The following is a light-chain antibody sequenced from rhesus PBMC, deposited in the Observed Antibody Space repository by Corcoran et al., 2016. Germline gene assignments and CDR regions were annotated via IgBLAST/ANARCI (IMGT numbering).Light chain of an antibody. Sequence: EIVMAQSPATLALSPGERATLSCRASHSVSSDLAWYQQGPGQPPRLLIYGASNRATGTPDMFRGRGSGTEFTLTISGLEPEDVGVYFCLQSSNWPRTFGQGTKVEIK. CDR1: HSVSSD. CDR2: GAS. J-gene: IGKJ1*01. V-gene: IGKV3-24*04. CDR3: LQSSNWPRT.